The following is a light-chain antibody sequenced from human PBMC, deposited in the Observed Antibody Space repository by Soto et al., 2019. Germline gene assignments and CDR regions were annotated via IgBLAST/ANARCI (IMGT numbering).Light chain of an antibody. V-gene: IGKV1-5*03. CDR3: QNYHV. Sequence: QLIQSTSTLSSSVGDRVNITCRGTDSITTWLAWYQQKRGKAPTLLIYQTSVLQNGVPSRFSVTGSETEFTLTIDSLQPDDGATYYCQNYHVFGQGTKVEI. J-gene: IGKJ2*01. CDR1: DSITTW. CDR2: QTS.